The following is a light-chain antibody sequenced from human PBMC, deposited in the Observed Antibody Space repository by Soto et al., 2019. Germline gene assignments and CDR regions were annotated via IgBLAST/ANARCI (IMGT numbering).Light chain of an antibody. V-gene: IGKV3-20*01. CDR2: GAS. Sequence: EIVLTQSPGTLSLSPGERATLSCRASQSVSITYLAWYQQKPGQAPRLLIYGASSRANGIPVRFSGSGSGTDFTLTISRLEPEDFVVYYCQQYGSSPLITFGQGTRLDIK. CDR3: QQYGSSPLIT. J-gene: IGKJ5*01. CDR1: QSVSITY.